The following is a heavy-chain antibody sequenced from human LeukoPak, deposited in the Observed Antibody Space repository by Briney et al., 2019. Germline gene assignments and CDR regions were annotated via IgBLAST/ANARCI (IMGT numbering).Heavy chain of an antibody. CDR1: GFSFSSYN. V-gene: IGHV3-48*01. CDR3: ARDRTPRDTMIVVVTLDY. J-gene: IGHJ4*02. CDR2: ITYSSNVI. Sequence: GGSLRLSCTASGFSFSSYNMNWVRQAPGKGLEWISYITYSSNVIFYADSVRGRFTISRDNSKNTLYLQMNSLRAEDTAVYYCARDRTPRDTMIVVVTLDYWGQGTLVTVSS. D-gene: IGHD3-22*01.